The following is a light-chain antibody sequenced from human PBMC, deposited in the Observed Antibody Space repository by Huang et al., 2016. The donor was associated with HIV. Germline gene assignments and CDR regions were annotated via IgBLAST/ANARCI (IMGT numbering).Light chain of an antibody. CDR1: QSVLDNSNNKNC. CDR2: WES. CDR3: HQYYNTPYT. Sequence: DLVMTQSPDSLAVSLGERATINCKSSQSVLDNSNNKNCLAWFQQKPGQPPKLLIYWESSRESGVPDRFSGSGSGTDFTHTISSLQAEDVAVYYCHQYYNTPYTFGQGTKLEIK. V-gene: IGKV4-1*01. J-gene: IGKJ2*01.